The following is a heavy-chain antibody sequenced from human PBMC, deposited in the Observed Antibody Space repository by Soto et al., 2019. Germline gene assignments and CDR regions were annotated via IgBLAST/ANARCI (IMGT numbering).Heavy chain of an antibody. D-gene: IGHD3-9*01. CDR1: GFTFSSYA. CDR3: ARGPTHPGIRYFDWSFDY. J-gene: IGHJ4*02. Sequence: AGGSLRLSCAASGFTFSSYAMHWVRQAPGKGLEWVAVISYDGSNKYYADSVKGRFTISRDNSKNTLYLQMNSLRAEDTAVYYCARGPTHPGIRYFDWSFDYWGQGTLVTVSS. V-gene: IGHV3-30-3*01. CDR2: ISYDGSNK.